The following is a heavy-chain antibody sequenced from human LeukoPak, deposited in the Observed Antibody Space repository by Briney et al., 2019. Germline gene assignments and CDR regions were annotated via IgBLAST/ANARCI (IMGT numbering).Heavy chain of an antibody. CDR2: ISSSSSYI. D-gene: IGHD3-22*01. Sequence: GGCLRLSCAASGFTFSSYSMNWVRQAPGKGLEWVSSISSSSSYIYYADSVKGRFTISRDNAKNSLYLQMNSLRAEDTAVYYCAREVYSSGSYDYWDQGTLVIVSS. CDR3: AREVYSSGSYDY. J-gene: IGHJ4*02. V-gene: IGHV3-21*01. CDR1: GFTFSSYS.